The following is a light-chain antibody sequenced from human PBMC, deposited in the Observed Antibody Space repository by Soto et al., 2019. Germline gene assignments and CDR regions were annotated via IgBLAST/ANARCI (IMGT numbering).Light chain of an antibody. V-gene: IGLV2-11*01. J-gene: IGLJ1*01. CDR3: CSYAGRYTSI. CDR2: DVN. Sequence: QSVLTQPPSVSAAPGQKVTISCSGSSSDVGDYNYVSWFQQHPGKAPNLLIYDVNTRPSGVPDRFSGSKSGNTASLTLSGLQPEDEAEYYCCSYAGRYTSIFGTGTKVTVL. CDR1: SSDVGDYNY.